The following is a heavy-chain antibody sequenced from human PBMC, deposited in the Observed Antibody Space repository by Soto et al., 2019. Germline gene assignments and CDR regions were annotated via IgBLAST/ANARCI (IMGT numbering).Heavy chain of an antibody. CDR3: ARWSAIVGGAEALDV. Sequence: QVPLVQPGAEVKKPGASVRVSCKTSGYTFINYGITWVRQAPGQGLEWMGWLSAYNGDTSSSEKLQDRFTMTTDTSTNTVYMDLRSLTSDDTAVYYCARWSAIVGGAEALDVWGQGTMVIVSS. V-gene: IGHV1-18*01. D-gene: IGHD1-26*01. J-gene: IGHJ3*01. CDR1: GYTFINYG. CDR2: LSAYNGDT.